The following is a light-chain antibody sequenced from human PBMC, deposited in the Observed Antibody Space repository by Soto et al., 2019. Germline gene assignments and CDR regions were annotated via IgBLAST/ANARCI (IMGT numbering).Light chain of an antibody. Sequence: VLTQSPGTLSLSPGERATLSCRASQTLRGRYLAWYQQKPGQAPRLLIYGASTRATGIPDRFSGSGSGTEFTLTISSLQSEDFAVYYCQQYNNWPPITFGQGTKVDIK. CDR2: GAS. CDR1: QTLRGRY. J-gene: IGKJ1*01. CDR3: QQYNNWPPIT. V-gene: IGKV3D-15*01.